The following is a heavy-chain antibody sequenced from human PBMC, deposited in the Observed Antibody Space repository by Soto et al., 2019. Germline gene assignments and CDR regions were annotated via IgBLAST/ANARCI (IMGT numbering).Heavy chain of an antibody. V-gene: IGHV1-18*04. D-gene: IGHD2-15*01. Sequence: VQLVQSAPEVKRPGASVKVSCKTSGFTFTSYPFSWVRQAPGQGLEWLAWVHPYEGTTKVAHQFRDRLTVTTDTSAATVFMELTRLTSDDTAVYFWAREYYSTTTWIDYWGQGTLVAVSS. J-gene: IGHJ4*02. CDR3: AREYYSTTTWIDY. CDR1: GFTFTSYP. CDR2: VHPYEGTT.